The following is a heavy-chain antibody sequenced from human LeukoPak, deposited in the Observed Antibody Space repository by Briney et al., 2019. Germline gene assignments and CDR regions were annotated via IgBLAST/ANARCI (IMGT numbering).Heavy chain of an antibody. CDR3: ATDGGNSYYYYYMDV. V-gene: IGHV4-39*01. Sequence: SETLSLTCTVSGGSISSSSYYWGWIRQPPGKGLEWIGSIYYSGSTYYNPSLKSRVTISVGTSKNQFSLKLSSVTAADTAVYYCATDGGNSYYYYYMDVWGKGTTVTVSS. J-gene: IGHJ6*03. CDR2: IYYSGST. D-gene: IGHD4-23*01. CDR1: GGSISSSSYY.